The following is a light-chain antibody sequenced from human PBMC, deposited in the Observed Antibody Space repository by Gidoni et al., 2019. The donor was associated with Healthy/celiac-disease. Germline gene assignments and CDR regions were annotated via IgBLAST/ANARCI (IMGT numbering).Light chain of an antibody. J-gene: IGKJ4*01. CDR2: AAS. V-gene: IGKV1-39*01. Sequence: DSQMTKSPSSLSASVGDRVTITCRASQSISSYLNWYQQKPGKAPKLLIYAASSLQSGVPSRFSGRGSGTDFTLTISSLQPEDFATYYCQQSYSTPLTFGGGTKVEIK. CDR1: QSISSY. CDR3: QQSYSTPLT.